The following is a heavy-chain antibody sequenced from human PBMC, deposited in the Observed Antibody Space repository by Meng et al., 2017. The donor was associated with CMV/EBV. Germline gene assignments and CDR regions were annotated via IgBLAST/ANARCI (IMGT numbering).Heavy chain of an antibody. J-gene: IGHJ4*02. Sequence: QGPPQHAGPGLAKPSETLSLTCRVSGVSIRTHYWSWVRQTPGKGLEWIASIHYTGRADYSPSLKSRLTISVDTSDSQLSLKLSSVTPADTAMYYCAERGGGYWGQGILVTVSS. CDR2: IHYTGRA. CDR3: AERGGGY. V-gene: IGHV4-59*11. D-gene: IGHD1-1*01. CDR1: GVSIRTHY.